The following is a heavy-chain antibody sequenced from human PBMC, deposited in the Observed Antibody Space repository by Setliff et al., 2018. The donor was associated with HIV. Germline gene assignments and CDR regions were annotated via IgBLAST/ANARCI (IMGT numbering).Heavy chain of an antibody. CDR1: GFSVSSNY. Sequence: PGGSLRLSCAASGFSVSSNYMNWVRQAPGKGLEWVSSISSSSRSKYYADSVKGRFTISRDNAKNSLYLQMNSLTAEDTAVYYCARDVSWRVRTYIDYWGQGALVTVSS. CDR2: ISSSSRSK. D-gene: IGHD3-3*01. J-gene: IGHJ4*02. V-gene: IGHV3-21*01. CDR3: ARDVSWRVRTYIDY.